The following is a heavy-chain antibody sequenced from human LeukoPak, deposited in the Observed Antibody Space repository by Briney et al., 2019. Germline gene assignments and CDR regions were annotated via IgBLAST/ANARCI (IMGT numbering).Heavy chain of an antibody. D-gene: IGHD3-22*01. V-gene: IGHV3-30*18. CDR3: AKAPHYYDSSGYWGIDY. CDR2: MSNDGDNK. Sequence: GGSLRLSCEASGFSFSSHGMHWVRQAPGKGLEWLALMSNDGDNKDYADSVKGRFTISRDNSKNTLYLQMNSLRAEDTAVYYCAKAPHYYDSSGYWGIDYWGQGTLVTVSS. CDR1: GFSFSSHG. J-gene: IGHJ4*02.